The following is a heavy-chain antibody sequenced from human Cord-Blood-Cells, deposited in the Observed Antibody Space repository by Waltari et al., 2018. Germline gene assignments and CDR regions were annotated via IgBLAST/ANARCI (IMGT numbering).Heavy chain of an antibody. D-gene: IGHD6-13*01. V-gene: IGHV2-5*02. CDR1: GFSLSTSGVG. J-gene: IGHJ4*02. CDR3: AHGGIAAAEPVFDY. Sequence: QITLKESGPTLVKPTQTLTLTCTFSGFSLSTSGVGVGWIRQPPGKALEWLALIYWDDDERYSPSLKSRLTITKDTSKNQVVLTMTNMDPVDTATYYCAHGGIAAAEPVFDYWGQGTLVTVSS. CDR2: IYWDDDE.